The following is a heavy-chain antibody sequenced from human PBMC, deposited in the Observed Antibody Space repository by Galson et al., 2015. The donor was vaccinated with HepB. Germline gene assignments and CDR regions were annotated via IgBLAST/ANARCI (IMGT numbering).Heavy chain of an antibody. CDR2: IYPGDSDT. J-gene: IGHJ3*01. V-gene: IGHV5-51*01. CDR3: ARSGFGGNIGSLHV. CDR1: GYNFSKYW. Sequence: QSGAEVKKPGESLKISCKGSGYNFSKYWIAWVRQMPGKGLEWMGIIYPGDSDTRYSPSFQGQVTISADKSINTACLQWSGLKAPDTAIHYCARSGFGGNIGSLHVGGPGTMVIVSS. D-gene: IGHD4-23*01.